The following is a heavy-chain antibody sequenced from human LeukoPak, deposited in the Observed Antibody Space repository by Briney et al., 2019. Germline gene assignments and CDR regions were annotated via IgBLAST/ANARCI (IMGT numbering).Heavy chain of an antibody. Sequence: PSETLSLTCAVYGGXFSGYYCSWIRQPPGKGLEWIGEINHSGSTNYNPSLKSRVTISVDTSKNQFSLKLSSVTAADTAVYYCARGEELWFLYFDLWGRGTLVTVSS. J-gene: IGHJ2*01. V-gene: IGHV4-34*01. CDR2: INHSGST. CDR3: ARGEELWFLYFDL. CDR1: GGXFSGYY. D-gene: IGHD5-18*01.